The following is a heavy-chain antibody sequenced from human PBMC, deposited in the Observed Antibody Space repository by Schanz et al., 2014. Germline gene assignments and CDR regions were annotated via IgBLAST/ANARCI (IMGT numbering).Heavy chain of an antibody. D-gene: IGHD2-2*01. Sequence: QVQLHQWGAGLLKPSETLSLTCAVYGGSFSDYYWAWIRQPPGKGLEWIAELSHGGTSYNPSLRSRVTISFATSTYRFSLNRLSVTAADTAVYYCAGGYCTSTSCRYSAFDIWGQGTMVTVSS. CDR3: AGGYCTSTSCRYSAFDI. J-gene: IGHJ3*02. V-gene: IGHV4-34*01. CDR1: GGSFSDYY. CDR2: LSHGGT.